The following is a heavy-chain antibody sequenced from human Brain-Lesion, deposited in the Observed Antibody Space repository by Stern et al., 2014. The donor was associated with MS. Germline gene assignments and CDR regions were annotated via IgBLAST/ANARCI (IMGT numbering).Heavy chain of an antibody. CDR3: AREGFAGAHDY. CDR2: ISANNGET. V-gene: IGHV1-18*01. CDR1: GYTFTTFA. Sequence: QVQLVQSETEVKNPGASVKISCKASGYTFTTFAITWVRQVPGQGLVWMARISANNGETKNAQKSEGRVTLATDTSSDTAFMELRSLTSDDTAVYYCAREGFAGAHDYWGQGTLVTVSS. J-gene: IGHJ4*02.